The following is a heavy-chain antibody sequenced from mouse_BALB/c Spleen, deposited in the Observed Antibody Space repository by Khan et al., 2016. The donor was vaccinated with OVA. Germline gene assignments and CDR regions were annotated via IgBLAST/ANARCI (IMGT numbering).Heavy chain of an antibody. CDR2: ISTYYGDS. CDR3: ARGSGNDRVAY. CDR1: GYTFTDFS. V-gene: IGHV1S137*01. Sequence: VQLQESGAELVRPGVSVKISCKGSGYTFTDFSMHWVQQSHAKSLEWIGVISTYYGDSIYNQTFKGQATMTVDKSSSTAYMELARLTSVASAIYVGARGSGNDRVAYWGQGTLVTVSA. J-gene: IGHJ3*01. D-gene: IGHD1-3*01.